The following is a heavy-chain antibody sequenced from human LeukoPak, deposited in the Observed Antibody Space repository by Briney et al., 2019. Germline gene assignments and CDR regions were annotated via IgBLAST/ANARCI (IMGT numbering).Heavy chain of an antibody. Sequence: SETLSLTCAVYGGSFSGYYWSWIRQPPGKGLEWIGYIYYSGSTNYNPSLKSRVTISVDTSKNQFSLKLSSVTAADTAVYYCARDRPYYYDSSGYLDLWGRGTLVTVSS. CDR3: ARDRPYYYDSSGYLDL. V-gene: IGHV4-59*01. J-gene: IGHJ2*01. D-gene: IGHD3-22*01. CDR1: GGSFSGYY. CDR2: IYYSGST.